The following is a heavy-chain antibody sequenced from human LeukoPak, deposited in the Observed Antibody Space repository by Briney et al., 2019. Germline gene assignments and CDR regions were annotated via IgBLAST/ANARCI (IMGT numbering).Heavy chain of an antibody. D-gene: IGHD3-22*01. CDR3: AKALFAVITTVAFDI. V-gene: IGHV3-74*01. Sequence: PGGSLRLSCATSGFTFSTFWMHWVRQAPGKGLVWVSRINHDGSSTNYADSVKGRFTISRDNSKNTLYLQMNSLRAEDTAVYYCAKALFAVITTVAFDIWGQGTMVTVSS. J-gene: IGHJ3*02. CDR1: GFTFSTFW. CDR2: INHDGSST.